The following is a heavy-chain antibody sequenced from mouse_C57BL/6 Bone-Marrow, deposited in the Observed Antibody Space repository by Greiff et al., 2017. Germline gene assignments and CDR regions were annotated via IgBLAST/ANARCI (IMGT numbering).Heavy chain of an antibody. D-gene: IGHD2-3*01. Sequence: VQLQQSGAELVRPGASVKLSCTASGFNIKDDYIHWVKQRPEQGLEWIGWIDPDIGDTEYASKFQGKATITSDPSSNTAYLQLSSLTSEVTAVYYCSSFDGNYFDFWGQGTPLTVAS. J-gene: IGHJ2*01. CDR3: SSFDGNYFDF. CDR1: GFNIKDDY. V-gene: IGHV14-4*01. CDR2: IDPDIGDT.